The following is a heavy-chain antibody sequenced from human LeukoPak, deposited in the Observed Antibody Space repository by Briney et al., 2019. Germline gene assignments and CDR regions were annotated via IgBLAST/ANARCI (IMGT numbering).Heavy chain of an antibody. V-gene: IGHV4-59*06. CDR2: IYYSGST. Sequence: PSETLSLTCTVSGGSISSYYWSWIRQPPGKGLEWIGYIYYSGSTYYNPSLKSRVTISVDTSKNQFSLKLSSVTAADTAVYYCAGSPQAAFDIWGQGTMVTVSS. J-gene: IGHJ3*02. CDR1: GGSISSYY. CDR3: AGSPQAAFDI.